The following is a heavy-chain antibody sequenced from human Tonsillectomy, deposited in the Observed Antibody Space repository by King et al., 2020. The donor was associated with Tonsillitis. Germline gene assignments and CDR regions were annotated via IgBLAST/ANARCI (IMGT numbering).Heavy chain of an antibody. D-gene: IGHD3-3*01. V-gene: IGHV3-43*02. Sequence: EVQLVESGGGVVQPGGSLRLSCAASGFTFDDYAMHWVRQAPGKGLEWVSLISGDGGSTYYADSVKGGLTISRDNSKNSLYLQMNSLRTEDTALYYCAQSRSYYDFWSGSQDYYYMDVWGKGTTVTVSS. CDR1: GFTFDDYA. CDR3: AQSRSYYDFWSGSQDYYYMDV. J-gene: IGHJ6*03. CDR2: ISGDGGST.